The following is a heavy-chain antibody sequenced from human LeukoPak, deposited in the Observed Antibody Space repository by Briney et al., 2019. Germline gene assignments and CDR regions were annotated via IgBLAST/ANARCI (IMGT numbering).Heavy chain of an antibody. Sequence: PGGSLRLSCAVSGFTFSNYWMHWVRQAPGKGLVWASRINGAGTVTFYADSVKGRFTISRDNAKNTLFLQMNSLRAEDTAVYYCTPGGGRGTLVTVSS. CDR3: TPG. D-gene: IGHD3-10*01. CDR1: GFTFSNYW. CDR2: INGAGTVT. J-gene: IGHJ4*02. V-gene: IGHV3-74*01.